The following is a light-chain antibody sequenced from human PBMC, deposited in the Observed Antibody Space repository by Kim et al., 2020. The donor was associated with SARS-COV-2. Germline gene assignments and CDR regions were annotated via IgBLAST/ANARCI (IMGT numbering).Light chain of an antibody. CDR2: QDS. V-gene: IGLV3-1*01. CDR1: KLGAKY. J-gene: IGLJ2*01. CDR3: QAWDSSTVV. Sequence: VSPGQPPSITCSGDKLGAKYACWYQQKPGQSPVLVIYQDSKRPSGIPERFSGSNSGNTATLTISGTQAMDEADYYCQAWDSSTVVFGGGTQLTVL.